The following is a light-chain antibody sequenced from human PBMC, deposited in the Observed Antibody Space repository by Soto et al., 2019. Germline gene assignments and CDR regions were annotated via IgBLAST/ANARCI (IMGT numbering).Light chain of an antibody. Sequence: EILLTQSPGTLSLSPGERATLSCRASQSVSGSYLAWYQQKPGQAPRLLIYSVSSRATGIPNRFSGSGSGTDFTLTISRLEPEDFAVYYCLQYGSSPGTFGQGTKLEI. CDR2: SVS. V-gene: IGKV3-20*01. CDR3: LQYGSSPGT. CDR1: QSVSGSY. J-gene: IGKJ2*01.